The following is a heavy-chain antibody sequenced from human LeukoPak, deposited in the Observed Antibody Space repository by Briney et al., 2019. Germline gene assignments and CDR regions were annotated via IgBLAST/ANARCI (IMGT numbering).Heavy chain of an antibody. CDR2: IQYDGSNK. D-gene: IGHD3-9*01. CDR1: PYIFSSYA. V-gene: IGHV3-30*02. CDR3: AKGGGFDWLNYYYMDV. Sequence: GGSLRLSCAVSPYIFSSYAMHWVRQAPGKGLEWVAFIQYDGSNKYYADSVKGRFTISRDNSKNTLYLQMSSLRAEDTAVYYCAKGGGFDWLNYYYMDVWGKGTTVIISS. J-gene: IGHJ6*03.